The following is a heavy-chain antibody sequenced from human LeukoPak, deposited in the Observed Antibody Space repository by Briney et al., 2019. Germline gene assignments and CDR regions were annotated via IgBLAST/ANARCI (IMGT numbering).Heavy chain of an antibody. J-gene: IGHJ6*02. CDR3: ARQSDPYYHYGLDF. CDR2: VYYTGTT. Sequence: SETLSLTCALSGGSIKNYCWSWIRQPLGKGLEWIGYVYYTGTTSYNPSLKSRVTISVETSKNQFSLTLNSVTAADTAVYHCARQSDPYYHYGLDFWGQGTTVIVSS. CDR1: GGSIKNYC. V-gene: IGHV4-59*01.